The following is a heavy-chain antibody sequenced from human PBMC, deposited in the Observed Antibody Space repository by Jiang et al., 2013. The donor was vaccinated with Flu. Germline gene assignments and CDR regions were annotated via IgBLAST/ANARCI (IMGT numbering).Heavy chain of an antibody. Sequence: GPGLVKPSETLSLTCTVSGGSISSSSYYWGWIRQPPGKGLEWIGSIYYSGSTYYNPSLKSRVTISVDTSKNQFSLKLSSVTAADTAVYYCARHLESTPPIRGSYFLSFQHWGQGTLVTVSS. CDR3: ARHLESTPPIRGSYFLSFQH. CDR2: IYYSGST. V-gene: IGHV4-39*01. D-gene: IGHD1-26*01. CDR1: GGSISSSSYY. J-gene: IGHJ1*01.